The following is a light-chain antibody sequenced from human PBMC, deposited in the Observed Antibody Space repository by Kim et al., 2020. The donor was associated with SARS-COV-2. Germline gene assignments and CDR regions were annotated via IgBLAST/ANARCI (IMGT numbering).Light chain of an antibody. V-gene: IGLV2-11*01. CDR1: SSYVGVYDY. CDR3: CSYSGSYSWV. Sequence: KSVTISCAGTSSYVGVYDYVSWYQQHPGKVPKLLIFDVNRRASGIPDRFSGSKSGNTASLTISGLQAEDETDYYCCSYSGSYSWVFGGGTQLTVL. CDR2: DVN. J-gene: IGLJ3*02.